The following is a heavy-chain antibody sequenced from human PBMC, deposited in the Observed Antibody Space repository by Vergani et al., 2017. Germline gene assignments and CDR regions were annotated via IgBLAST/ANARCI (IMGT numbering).Heavy chain of an antibody. CDR2: IIPIFGTA. D-gene: IGHD3-10*01. CDR1: GGTFSSYA. J-gene: IGHJ6*02. CDR3: ARDPYPDYYGSGTYGIDF. V-gene: IGHV1-69*12. Sequence: QVQLVQSGAEVKKPGSSVKVSCKASGGTFSSYAISWVRQAPGQGLEWMGGIIPIFGTANYAQKFQGRVTITADESTSTAYMELSSLRSEDTAVYYCARDPYPDYYGSGTYGIDFWGQGTTVTVSS.